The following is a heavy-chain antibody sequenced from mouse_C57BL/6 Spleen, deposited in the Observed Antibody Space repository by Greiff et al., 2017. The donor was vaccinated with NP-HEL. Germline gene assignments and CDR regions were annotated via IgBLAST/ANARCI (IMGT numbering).Heavy chain of an antibody. J-gene: IGHJ2*01. CDR3: ARKGGRPSRYYFDY. CDR1: GYTFTDYA. Sequence: VQGVESGPELVRPGVSVKISCKGSGYTFTDYAMHWVKQSHAKSLEWIGVISTYYGDASYNQKFKDKATMTVDKSSSTAYMELARLTSEDSAVYYCARKGGRPSRYYFDYWGQGTTLTVSS. CDR2: ISTYYGDA. D-gene: IGHD2-12*01. V-gene: IGHV1-67*01.